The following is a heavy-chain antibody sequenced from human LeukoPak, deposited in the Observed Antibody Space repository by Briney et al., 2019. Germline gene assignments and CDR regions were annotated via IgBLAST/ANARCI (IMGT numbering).Heavy chain of an antibody. D-gene: IGHD5-12*01. Sequence: ASVKVSCKASGGTFSSYAISWVRQAPGQGLEWMGWINAGNGNTKYSQKFQGRVTITRDTSASTAYMELSSLRSEDTAVYYCARDGRYSGNAEYWGQGTLVTVSS. V-gene: IGHV1-3*01. CDR1: GGTFSSYA. J-gene: IGHJ4*02. CDR3: ARDGRYSGNAEY. CDR2: INAGNGNT.